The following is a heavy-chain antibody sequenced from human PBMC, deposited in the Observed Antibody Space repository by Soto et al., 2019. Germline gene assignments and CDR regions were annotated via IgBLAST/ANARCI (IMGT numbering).Heavy chain of an antibody. CDR1: GYSFANYW. V-gene: IGHV5-51*01. Sequence: PGESLKLSCQGSGYSFANYWIAWVRQMPGKGLEWVGVIYPGDSDTRYSPSFRGQVTISADKSISHVYLQWSSLKASDTAMYYCARNRLRQYYYGMDAWGQGTTVTVSS. CDR3: ARNRLRQYYYGMDA. J-gene: IGHJ6*02. D-gene: IGHD3-10*01. CDR2: IYPGDSDT.